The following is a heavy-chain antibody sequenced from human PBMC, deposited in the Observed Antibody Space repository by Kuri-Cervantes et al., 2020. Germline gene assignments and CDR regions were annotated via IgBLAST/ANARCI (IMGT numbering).Heavy chain of an antibody. Sequence: GGSLRLSCAASGFTFSSYWMSWVRQAPGKGLEWVANIKQDGSEKYYVDSAKGRFTISRDNAKNSLYLQMNSLRAEDTAVYYCARESVAAGSGYYYMDVWGKGTTVTVSS. CDR2: IKQDGSEK. D-gene: IGHD6-13*01. CDR3: ARESVAAGSGYYYMDV. CDR1: GFTFSSYW. J-gene: IGHJ6*03. V-gene: IGHV3-7*01.